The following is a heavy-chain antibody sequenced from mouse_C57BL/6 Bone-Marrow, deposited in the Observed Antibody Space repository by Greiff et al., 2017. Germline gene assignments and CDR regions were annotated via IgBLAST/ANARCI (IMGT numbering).Heavy chain of an antibody. D-gene: IGHD1-1*01. CDR3: ARRDYYYYGSSYDY. J-gene: IGHJ2*01. V-gene: IGHV1-55*01. CDR1: GYTFTSYW. CDR2: IYPGSGST. Sequence: VQLQQPGAELVKPGASVKMSCKASGYTFTSYWITWVKQRPGQGLEWIGDIYPGSGSTNYNEKFKSKATLTVDTSSSTAYMQLSSLTSEASAVYYCARRDYYYYGSSYDYWGQGTTLTVSS.